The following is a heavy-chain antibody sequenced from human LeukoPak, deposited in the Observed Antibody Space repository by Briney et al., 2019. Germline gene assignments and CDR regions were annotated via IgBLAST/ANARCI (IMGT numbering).Heavy chain of an antibody. CDR2: NSTYYGKT. V-gene: IGHV1-18*03. Sequence: ASVKVSCKGSGYSFTNYGISWVRQVPGQGLEWMGWNSTYYGKTNYAQKFQGRVTMTTDTFTNTAYMELKSLTSDDMALYYCARDGSYVGKQWLVQGGLEKWFDSWGQGTPVTVSS. CDR1: GYSFTNYG. D-gene: IGHD6-19*01. CDR3: ARDGSYVGKQWLVQGGLEKWFDS. J-gene: IGHJ5*01.